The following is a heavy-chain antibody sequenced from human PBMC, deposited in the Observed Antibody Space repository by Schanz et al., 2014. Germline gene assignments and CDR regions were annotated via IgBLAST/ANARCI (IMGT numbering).Heavy chain of an antibody. CDR2: ITGSGAT. CDR3: AKRNQDMQSLPLDY. Sequence: VQLLESGGGLVQPGGSLRLSCAASGFTFRVFAMNWVRQAPGKGLEWVSIITGSGATYYADSVKGRFTISRDNSKNTLYLQMNSLSAEDTAVYYCAKRNQDMQSLPLDYWGQGTLVIVSS. V-gene: IGHV3-23*01. CDR1: GFTFRVFA. D-gene: IGHD2-15*01. J-gene: IGHJ4*02.